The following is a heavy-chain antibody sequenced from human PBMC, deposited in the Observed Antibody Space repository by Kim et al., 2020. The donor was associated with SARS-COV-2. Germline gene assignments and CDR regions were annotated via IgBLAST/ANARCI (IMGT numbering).Heavy chain of an antibody. J-gene: IGHJ4*02. CDR1: GYTFTSYA. D-gene: IGHD3-10*01. V-gene: IGHV1-3*01. CDR3: ARDPPLYYYGSGGGDY. Sequence: ASVKVSCKASGYTFTSYAMHWVRQAPGRRLEWMGWINAGNGNTKYSQKFQGRVTITRDTSASTAYMELSSLRSEDTAVYYCARDPPLYYYGSGGGDYWGQGTLVTVSS. CDR2: INAGNGNT.